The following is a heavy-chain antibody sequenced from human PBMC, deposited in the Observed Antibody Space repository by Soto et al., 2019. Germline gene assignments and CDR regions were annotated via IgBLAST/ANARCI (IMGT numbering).Heavy chain of an antibody. V-gene: IGHV4-59*01. CDR3: ARDRYCSSTSCYGGAWFDP. D-gene: IGHD2-2*01. CDR1: GGSISSYY. Sequence: SETLSLTCTVSGGSISSYYWSWIRQPPGKGLEWIGYIYYSGSTNYNPSLKSRVTISVDTSKNQFSLKLSSVTAADTAVYYCARDRYCSSTSCYGGAWFDPWGQGTLVTVSS. CDR2: IYYSGST. J-gene: IGHJ5*02.